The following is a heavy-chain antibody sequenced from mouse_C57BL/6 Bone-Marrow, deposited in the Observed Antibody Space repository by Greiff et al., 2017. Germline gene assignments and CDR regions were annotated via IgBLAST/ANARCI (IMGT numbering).Heavy chain of an antibody. CDR3: AGGYGSFYYAMDY. D-gene: IGHD1-1*01. J-gene: IGHJ4*01. CDR1: GYTFTSYW. CDR2: IYPGSGST. V-gene: IGHV1-55*01. Sequence: QVQLQQSGAELVKPGASVKMSCKASGYTFTSYWITWVKQRPGQGLEWIGDIYPGSGSTNYNEKFKSKATLTVDTSSSTAYMQLSSLTSEDSAVYYCAGGYGSFYYAMDYWGQGTSVTVSS.